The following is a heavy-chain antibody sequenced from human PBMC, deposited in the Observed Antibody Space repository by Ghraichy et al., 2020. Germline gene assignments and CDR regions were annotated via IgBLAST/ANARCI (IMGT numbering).Heavy chain of an antibody. CDR3: ARHAYFAFDL. V-gene: IGHV4-59*08. CDR2: IFYTGNT. D-gene: IGHD2-21*01. J-gene: IGHJ3*01. CDR1: KDSVKSYY. Sequence: SETLSLTCTVYKDSVKSYYWSWIRQSPGKGLEWIGYIFYTGNTIYNPSLWGRVDMSMDTSKNQFSLNLNFVTAADTAVYYCARHAYFAFDLWGQGALVTVS.